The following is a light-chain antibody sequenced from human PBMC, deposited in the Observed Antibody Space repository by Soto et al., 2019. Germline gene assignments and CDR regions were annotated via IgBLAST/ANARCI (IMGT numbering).Light chain of an antibody. J-gene: IGLJ1*01. Sequence: SVLTQPASVSGSPGQSITISCTGTSSDVGDYNFVSWYQQHPGKAPKLMIYEVSHRPSGVSNRFSGSKSGNKASLTISGLQADDEADYYCNSYTSSNTLYVFATWTKVTVL. CDR1: SSDVGDYNF. CDR3: NSYTSSNTLYV. CDR2: EVS. V-gene: IGLV2-14*01.